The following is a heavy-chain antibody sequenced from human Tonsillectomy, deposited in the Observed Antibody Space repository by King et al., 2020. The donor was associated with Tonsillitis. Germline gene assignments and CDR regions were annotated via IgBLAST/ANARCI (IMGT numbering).Heavy chain of an antibody. D-gene: IGHD3-3*01. CDR1: VGPISSGGYY. Sequence: VQLQESGPGLVKPSQTLSLTCTVSVGPISSGGYYWIWIRQHPGKGLEGIGYFYYIGNTYYTPSLKDRVTISVDTSKNQFSLKLDSVTAADTAVYYCARVTIFGVVPDAFDIWGQGTMVTVSS. J-gene: IGHJ3*02. CDR3: ARVTIFGVVPDAFDI. V-gene: IGHV4-31*03. CDR2: FYYIGNT.